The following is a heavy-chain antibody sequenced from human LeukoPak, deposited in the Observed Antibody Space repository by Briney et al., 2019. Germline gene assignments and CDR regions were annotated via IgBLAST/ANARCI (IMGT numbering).Heavy chain of an antibody. D-gene: IGHD6-19*01. J-gene: IGHJ4*02. CDR1: GFLFSDYA. CDR3: ARDHTVAGKSDY. Sequence: GSLRLSCAASGFLFSDYAMSWVRQAPGKGLEWVSGISISGGDTYYADSVKGRFTISRDNSKNTLYVQMSSLRAEDTAIYYCARDHTVAGKSDYWRQGPLVTVSS. CDR2: ISISGGDT. V-gene: IGHV3-23*01.